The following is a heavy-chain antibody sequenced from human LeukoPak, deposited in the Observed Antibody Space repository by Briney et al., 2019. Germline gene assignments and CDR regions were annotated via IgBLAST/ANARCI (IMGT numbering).Heavy chain of an antibody. J-gene: IGHJ4*02. D-gene: IGHD6-19*01. Sequence: GRSLRLSCAASGFTFSSYGMHWVCQAPGKGLEWVAFMSYDGSNKYYADSVKGRFTISRDHSKNTLYLQMNSLRAEDTAVYYCAKSYSSGWYYFDYWGQGTLVTVSS. V-gene: IGHV3-30*18. CDR1: GFTFSSYG. CDR3: AKSYSSGWYYFDY. CDR2: MSYDGSNK.